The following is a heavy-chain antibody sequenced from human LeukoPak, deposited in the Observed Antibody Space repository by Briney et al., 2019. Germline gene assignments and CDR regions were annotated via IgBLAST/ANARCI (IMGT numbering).Heavy chain of an antibody. V-gene: IGHV3-23*01. J-gene: IGHJ4*02. CDR3: AKARVTTGYYMQVDY. CDR1: GFTFSSYA. CDR2: ISGSGGST. D-gene: IGHD3-9*01. Sequence: PGGSLRLSCAASGFTFSSYAMSWVRQAPGKGLEWVSSISGSGGSTYYADSVRGRFTVSRDNSRNTLALQMNSLRAEDTAVYYCAKARVTTGYYMQVDYWGQGTLVTVSS.